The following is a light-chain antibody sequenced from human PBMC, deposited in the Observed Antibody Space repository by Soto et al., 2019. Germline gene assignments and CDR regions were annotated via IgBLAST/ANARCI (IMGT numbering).Light chain of an antibody. CDR2: AAS. Sequence: DIQMTQSPSAVSASVGDRLTITCRASQDINRRLSWYQQKPGPPPKLLXYAASTLHSGVPPRFRGSGSGTDFTLTISSLQPEDFAPYYCQQANTFPWTFGQGTKVDIK. J-gene: IGKJ1*01. CDR3: QQANTFPWT. CDR1: QDINRR. V-gene: IGKV1-12*01.